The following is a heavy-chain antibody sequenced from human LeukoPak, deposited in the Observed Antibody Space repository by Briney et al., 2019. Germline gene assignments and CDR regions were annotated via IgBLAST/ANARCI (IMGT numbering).Heavy chain of an antibody. J-gene: IGHJ6*03. Sequence: PGGSLRLSCAASGFTFSNYAMHWVRQAPGKGLEWVAIIRHDGSGIYYADSVKGRFTISRDNSKNTLYLQMNSLRAEDTAVYYCARREGVGPTPEQIMDVWGKGTTVTVSS. CDR3: ARREGVGPTPEQIMDV. CDR1: GFTFSNYA. V-gene: IGHV3-33*01. D-gene: IGHD1-26*01. CDR2: IRHDGSGI.